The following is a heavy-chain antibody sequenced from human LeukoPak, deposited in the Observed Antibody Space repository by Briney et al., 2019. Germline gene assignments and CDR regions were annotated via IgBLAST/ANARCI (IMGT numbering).Heavy chain of an antibody. CDR2: INPSGGST. D-gene: IGHD6-13*01. V-gene: IGHV1-46*01. CDR1: GYTFTTYY. Sequence: ASVKVSCKASGYTFTTYYMHWVRQAPGQGLEWMGIINPSGGSTSYAQKFQGRVTMTRDTSMSTVYMELSSLRSEDTAVYYCARGARGAAAGTSWLDPWGQGTLVTVSS. CDR3: ARGARGAAAGTSWLDP. J-gene: IGHJ5*02.